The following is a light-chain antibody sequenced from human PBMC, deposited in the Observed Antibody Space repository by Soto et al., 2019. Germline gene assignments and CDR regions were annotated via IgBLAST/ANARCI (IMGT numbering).Light chain of an antibody. J-gene: IGKJ5*01. CDR1: QSVSSY. CDR2: DAS. Sequence: EIVLTQSPATLSLSPGERATLSCRASQSVSSYLAWYQQKPGQAPRLLIYDASNRATGIPARFRGSGSGTDFTLDISGLEPEDFAVYYCQQRSNWPITFGRGTRLEIK. V-gene: IGKV3-11*01. CDR3: QQRSNWPIT.